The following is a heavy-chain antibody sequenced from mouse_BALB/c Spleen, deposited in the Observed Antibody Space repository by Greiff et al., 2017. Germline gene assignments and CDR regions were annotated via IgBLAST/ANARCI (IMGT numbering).Heavy chain of an antibody. CDR1: GFSLTSYG. V-gene: IGHV2-9*02. Sequence: VMLVESGPGLVAPSQSLSITCTVSGFSLTSYGVHWVRQPPGKGLEWLGVIWAGGSTNYNSALMSRLSISKDNSKSQVFLKMNSLQTDDTAMYYCARDKEDGNYFDDWGQGTTLTVSS. CDR2: IWAGGST. J-gene: IGHJ2*01. D-gene: IGHD2-1*01. CDR3: ARDKEDGNYFDD.